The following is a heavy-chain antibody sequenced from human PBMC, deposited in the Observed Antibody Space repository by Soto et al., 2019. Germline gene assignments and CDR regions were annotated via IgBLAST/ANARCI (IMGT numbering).Heavy chain of an antibody. CDR1: GFTFSSYG. D-gene: IGHD2-15*01. CDR3: AREHHRYCSGGSCYWGD. J-gene: IGHJ4*02. CDR2: IWYDGSNK. Sequence: QVQLVESGGGVVQPGRSLRLSCAASGFTFSSYGMHWVRQAPGKGLEWVAVIWYDGSNKYYADSVKGRFTISRDNSKNTLYLQINSLRDEATAVYYCAREHHRYCSGGSCYWGDWGQGTLVTVSS. V-gene: IGHV3-33*01.